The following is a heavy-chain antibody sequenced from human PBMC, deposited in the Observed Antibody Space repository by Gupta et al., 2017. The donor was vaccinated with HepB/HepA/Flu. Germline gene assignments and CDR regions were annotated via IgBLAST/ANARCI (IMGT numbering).Heavy chain of an antibody. CDR3: ARLSPNSYYDSFGYYSNYIDL. J-gene: IGHJ4*02. CDR1: GGPISSSSYY. Sequence: QLRLQESGPGLVKPSETLSLTCAVSGGPISSSSYYWGWVRQPPGKGLQWIGSIYQGGTTYYNPSLKSRVTISADTSKNQISLKLTFVTAADTAVYSCARLSPNSYYDSFGYYSNYIDLWGVGTLVTVSS. V-gene: IGHV4-39*01. CDR2: IYQGGTT. D-gene: IGHD3-22*01.